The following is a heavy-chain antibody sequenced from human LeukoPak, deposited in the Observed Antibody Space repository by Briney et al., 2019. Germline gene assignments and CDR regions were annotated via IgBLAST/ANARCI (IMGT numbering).Heavy chain of an antibody. CDR1: GGSFSGYY. CDR2: INHSGST. Sequence: SGTLSLTCAVYGGSFSGYYWSWIRQPPGKGLEWIGEINHSGSTNYNPSLKSRVTISVDTSKNQFSLKLSSVTAADTAVYYCARQRGGLWFGAFDYWGQGTLVTVSS. D-gene: IGHD3-10*01. V-gene: IGHV4-34*01. CDR3: ARQRGGLWFGAFDY. J-gene: IGHJ4*02.